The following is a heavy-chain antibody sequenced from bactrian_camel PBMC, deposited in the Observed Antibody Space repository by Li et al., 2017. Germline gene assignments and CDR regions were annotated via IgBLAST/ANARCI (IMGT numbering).Heavy chain of an antibody. Sequence: QLVESGGGLVQPGGSLRLSCAASGFTFSTDWMYWVRRAPGKGLEWVSSINSGGSTTYYADSVKGRFIISRDNAKNAVYLQMNGLKPEDTAVYYCARVRGVVAVSLVDYWGQGTQVTVS. V-gene: IGHV3S25*01. J-gene: IGHJ4*01. CDR1: GFTFSTDW. CDR3: ARVRGVVAVSLVDY. CDR2: INSGGSTT. D-gene: IGHD6*01.